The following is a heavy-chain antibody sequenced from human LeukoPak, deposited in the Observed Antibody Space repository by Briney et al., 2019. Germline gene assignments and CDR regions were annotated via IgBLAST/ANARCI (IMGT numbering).Heavy chain of an antibody. CDR3: AKRASGSGTSLYYFDY. V-gene: IGHV3-74*01. J-gene: IGHJ4*02. CDR1: GFTFSSYW. D-gene: IGHD3-10*01. Sequence: PGGSLRLSCAASGFTFSSYWMYWVRQAPGKGLVWVSGINSDGSSTNYADSVKGRFTISRDNAKNTLYLQMNSLRAEDTAVYYCAKRASGSGTSLYYFDYWGQGTLVTVSS. CDR2: INSDGSST.